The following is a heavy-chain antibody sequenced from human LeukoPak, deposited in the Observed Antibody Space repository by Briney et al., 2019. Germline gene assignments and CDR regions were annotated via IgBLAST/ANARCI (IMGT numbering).Heavy chain of an antibody. Sequence: SETLSLTCAVYGGSFSGYYWTWIRQPPGKGLEWIGEINHSGSTNYNPSLKSRVTISGDTSKNQFSLRLSSVTAADTAVYYCARGAEGRQLLHIYWGQGTLVSVSS. D-gene: IGHD2-2*01. CDR3: ARGAEGRQLLHIY. CDR1: GGSFSGYY. CDR2: INHSGST. V-gene: IGHV4-34*01. J-gene: IGHJ4*02.